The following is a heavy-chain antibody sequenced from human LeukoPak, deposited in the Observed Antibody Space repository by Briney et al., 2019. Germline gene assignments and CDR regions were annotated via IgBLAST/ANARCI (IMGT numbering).Heavy chain of an antibody. V-gene: IGHV4-30-2*01. D-gene: IGHD2-2*01. Sequence: SQTLSLTCAVSGGSISSGGYSWSCIRQPPGKGLGWIGYIYHSGSTYYNPSLKSRVTISVDRSKNQFSLKLSSVTAADTAVYYCARGVVPAALGYYFDYWGQGTLVTVSS. CDR2: IYHSGST. J-gene: IGHJ4*02. CDR3: ARGVVPAALGYYFDY. CDR1: GGSISSGGYS.